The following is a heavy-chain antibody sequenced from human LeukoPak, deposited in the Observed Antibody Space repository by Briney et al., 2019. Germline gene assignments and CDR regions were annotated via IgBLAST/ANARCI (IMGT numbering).Heavy chain of an antibody. CDR1: GVTFSSYG. CDR3: GRDSSYAFDI. J-gene: IGHJ3*02. V-gene: IGHV3-33*01. CDR2: IWYDGSNK. Sequence: GGSLTLSCAASGVTFSSYGMHWLRQAPGKGLEWVGVIWYDGSNKYYADSVQGGFNMSRDNFKNTLYLQMNSLAAEGAGVYYCGRDSSYAFDIWGQGTMVTVSS. D-gene: IGHD6-6*01.